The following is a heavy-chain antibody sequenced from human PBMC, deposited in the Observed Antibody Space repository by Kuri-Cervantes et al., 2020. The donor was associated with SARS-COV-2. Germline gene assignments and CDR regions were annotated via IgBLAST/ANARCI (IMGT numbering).Heavy chain of an antibody. Sequence: LSLTCAASGFTFSSYSMNWVRQAPGKGLEWVSSISSSSSYIYYADSVKGRFTISRDNSKNTLYLQMNSLRAEDTAVYYCAKYWGVVVPAAIDWGQGTLVTVSS. J-gene: IGHJ4*02. CDR2: ISSSSSYI. V-gene: IGHV3-21*04. CDR1: GFTFSSYS. CDR3: AKYWGVVVPAAID. D-gene: IGHD2-2*01.